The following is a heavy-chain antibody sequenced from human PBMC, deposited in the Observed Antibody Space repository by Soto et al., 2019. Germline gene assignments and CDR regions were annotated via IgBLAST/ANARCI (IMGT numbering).Heavy chain of an antibody. Sequence: GGSLRLSCAASGFTFSSYAMSWVRQAPGKGLEWVSAISGSGGSTYYADSVKGRFTISRDNSKNTLYLQMNSLRAEDTAVYYCATQSFLEWLLLDYWGQGTLVTVSS. V-gene: IGHV3-23*01. CDR2: ISGSGGST. CDR3: ATQSFLEWLLLDY. J-gene: IGHJ4*02. CDR1: GFTFSSYA. D-gene: IGHD3-3*02.